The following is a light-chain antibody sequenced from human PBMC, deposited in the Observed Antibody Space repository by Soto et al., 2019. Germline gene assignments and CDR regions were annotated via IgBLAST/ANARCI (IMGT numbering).Light chain of an antibody. CDR1: SSNIGKNH. J-gene: IGLJ2*01. Sequence: QSVLTQPPSVSAAPGQKVTISCSGSSSNIGKNHVSWYQQVPGTAPKLLIYESNKRPSGIPDRFSGSKSGTSATLGIAGLQTGDEADYYCGTWDSSLTAVLFGGGTKGPS. CDR3: GTWDSSLTAVL. V-gene: IGLV1-51*02. CDR2: ESN.